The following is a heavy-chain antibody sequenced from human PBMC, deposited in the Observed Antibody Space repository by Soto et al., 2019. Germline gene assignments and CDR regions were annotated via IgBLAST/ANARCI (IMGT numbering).Heavy chain of an antibody. CDR2: IFYSGST. CDR1: GGSISSYY. D-gene: IGHD3-10*02. Sequence: QVQLQESGPGLVKPSETLSLTCTVSGGSISSYYWSWIRQPPGKGLEWIGFIFYSGSTSYNPSLTSRVTISIDTSEYQFSLKLNSVTAADTAVYYWASMIGDPVLSFDSWGQGTLVAVSS. V-gene: IGHV4-59*01. CDR3: ASMIGDPVLSFDS. J-gene: IGHJ5*01.